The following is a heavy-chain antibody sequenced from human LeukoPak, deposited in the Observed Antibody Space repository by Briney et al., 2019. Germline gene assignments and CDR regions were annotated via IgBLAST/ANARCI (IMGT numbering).Heavy chain of an antibody. CDR1: GFTISSYA. CDR2: ISGSAYST. V-gene: IGHV3-23*01. J-gene: IGHJ4*02. D-gene: IGHD5-12*01. CDR3: AKEAGYSGYDYPDY. Sequence: PGGSLRLSCAASGFTISSYAMSWVRQAPGKGLEWVSGISGSAYSTYYADSVQGRFTISRDNSKNTLYLQMNSLRAEDTAVYYCAKEAGYSGYDYPDYWGQGTLVTVSS.